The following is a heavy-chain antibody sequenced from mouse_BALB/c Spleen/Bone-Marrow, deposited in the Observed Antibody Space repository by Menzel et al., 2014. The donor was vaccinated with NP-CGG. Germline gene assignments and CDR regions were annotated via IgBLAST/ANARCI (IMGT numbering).Heavy chain of an antibody. D-gene: IGHD2-1*01. CDR2: INPYNDGT. Sequence: VQLKESGPELVKPGASVKMYCKASVYTFTNSVIHWVKPKPGQGLEWIGYINPYNDGTKYNEKLRGKATLTSDKSSSTAYMELSSLTSEDSAVYYCARGGGNFFPPMDYWGQGTSVTVSS. CDR3: ARGGGNFFPPMDY. V-gene: IGHV1-14*01. CDR1: VYTFTNSV. J-gene: IGHJ4*01.